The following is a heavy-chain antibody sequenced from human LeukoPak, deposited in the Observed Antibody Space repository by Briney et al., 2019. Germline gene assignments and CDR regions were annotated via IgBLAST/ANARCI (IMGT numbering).Heavy chain of an antibody. CDR2: VNSDGTRT. CDR3: ARAPTVSVGYCSSVSCQADY. Sequence: GGSLRLSCAASEISFSSSWMHWVRQGPGKGLVWVSRVNSDGTRTNYADSVKGRFAISRDNAKDMLYLQMNSLRAEDTAVYYCARAPTVSVGYCSSVSCQADYWGQGTLVTVSS. D-gene: IGHD2-2*01. V-gene: IGHV3-74*01. CDR1: EISFSSSW. J-gene: IGHJ4*02.